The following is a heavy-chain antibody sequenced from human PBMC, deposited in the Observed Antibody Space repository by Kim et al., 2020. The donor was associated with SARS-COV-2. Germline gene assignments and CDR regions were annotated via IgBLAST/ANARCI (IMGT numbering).Heavy chain of an antibody. CDR3: AKDRERYGDYQD. V-gene: IGHV3-23*01. Sequence: YYADSVKGRFTSTRDNSKNTQYLQMNSLRAEDTAVYYCAKDRERYGDYQDWGQGTLVTVSS. J-gene: IGHJ4*02. D-gene: IGHD4-17*01.